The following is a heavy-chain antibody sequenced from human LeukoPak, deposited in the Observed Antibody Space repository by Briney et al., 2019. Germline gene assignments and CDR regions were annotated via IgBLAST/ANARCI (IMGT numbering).Heavy chain of an antibody. D-gene: IGHD3-10*01. CDR2: MNPNSGNT. CDR3: ARGILWFGDDV. CDR1: GYTFTNYD. Sequence: ASVKVSCKASGYTFTNYDINWVRQATGQGPEWMGWMNPNSGNTGYAQKFQGRVTMTRNTSISTAYMELSSLRSEDTAVYYCARGILWFGDDVWGKGTTVTISS. J-gene: IGHJ6*04. V-gene: IGHV1-8*01.